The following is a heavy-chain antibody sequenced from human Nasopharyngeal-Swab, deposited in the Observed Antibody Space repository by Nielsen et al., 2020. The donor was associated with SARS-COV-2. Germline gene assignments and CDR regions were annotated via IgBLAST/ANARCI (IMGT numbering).Heavy chain of an antibody. D-gene: IGHD3-3*01. Sequence: ASVKVSCKASGYIFTSYDISWVRQARGQGLEWMGWIGAYNGNTNYAQKFQDRVNMTTDTSTSTVYMELRSLRSDDTDVYYCARHGVAEDYWGQGTLVTVSS. J-gene: IGHJ4*02. V-gene: IGHV1-18*01. CDR2: IGAYNGNT. CDR1: GYIFTSYD. CDR3: ARHGVAEDY.